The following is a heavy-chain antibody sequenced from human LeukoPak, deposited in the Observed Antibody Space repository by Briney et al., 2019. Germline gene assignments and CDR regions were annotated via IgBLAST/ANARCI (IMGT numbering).Heavy chain of an antibody. J-gene: IGHJ6*02. D-gene: IGHD2-2*01. Sequence: MHGGSLRLSCAASGFTFSDAWMSWVRQAPRKGLEWVGRIKSKTDGGTTDYAAPVKGRFTISRDDSKNTLYLQMNSLKTEDTAVYYCTTGCSSTSCYGVWGQGTTVTVSS. V-gene: IGHV3-15*01. CDR2: IKSKTDGGTT. CDR3: TTGCSSTSCYGV. CDR1: GFTFSDAW.